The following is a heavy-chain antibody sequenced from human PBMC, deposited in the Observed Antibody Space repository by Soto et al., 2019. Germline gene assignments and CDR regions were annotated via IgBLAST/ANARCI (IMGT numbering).Heavy chain of an antibody. Sequence: GASVKVSCKASGYTFTKFHLHWVRLAPGQGLEWMGMIAPSGGSTSYAQKFQGRVTMTRDTSTSTVYMELSSLRSEDTAVYYCARGPIGIYYFDHWGLGTLVTVSS. CDR3: ARGPIGIYYFDH. J-gene: IGHJ4*02. CDR1: GYTFTKFH. V-gene: IGHV1-46*01. CDR2: IAPSGGST.